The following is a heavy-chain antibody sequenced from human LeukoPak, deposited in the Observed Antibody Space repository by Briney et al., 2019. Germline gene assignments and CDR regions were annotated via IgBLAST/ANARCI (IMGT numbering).Heavy chain of an antibody. J-gene: IGHJ6*03. D-gene: IGHD6-6*01. CDR3: ARDTGAARIYYYYYYMDV. Sequence: GSLRLSCAASGFTFSSYAMHWVRQAPGKGLEWVAVISYDGSNKYYADSVKGRFTISRDNSKNTLYLQMNSLRAEDTAVYYCARDTGAARIYYYYYYMDVWGKGTTVTVSS. V-gene: IGHV3-30-3*01. CDR1: GFTFSSYA. CDR2: ISYDGSNK.